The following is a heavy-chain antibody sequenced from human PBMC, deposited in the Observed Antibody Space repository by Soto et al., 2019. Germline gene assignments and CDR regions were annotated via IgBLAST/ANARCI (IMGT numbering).Heavy chain of an antibody. CDR1: GYTFTSYG. V-gene: IGHV1-18*01. CDR2: ITTDKGKT. Sequence: QVQLVQSGPEVKKPGASVKVSCKTSGYTFTSYGISWVRQAPGQGLEWMGWITTDKGKTTYAQKFQGRVTMTTDTPTRTAYMEMRSLRSDDTAVYYCATRSPAFDYWGQGNLVTVSS. CDR3: ATRSPAFDY. J-gene: IGHJ4*02.